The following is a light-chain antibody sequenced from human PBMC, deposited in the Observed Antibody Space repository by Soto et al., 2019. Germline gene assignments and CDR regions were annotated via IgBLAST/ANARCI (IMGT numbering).Light chain of an antibody. V-gene: IGKV3-20*01. CDR1: KSVSRY. CDR3: QQYGSSPT. J-gene: IGKJ1*01. Sequence: EIVLAQSPGTLSLSPGERATLSCRASKSVSRYLAWYQQKPGQAPRLLIYGASSRATGIPDRFSGSGSGTDFTLTISRLELDDFAVYYCQQYGSSPTFGQGTKVEIK. CDR2: GAS.